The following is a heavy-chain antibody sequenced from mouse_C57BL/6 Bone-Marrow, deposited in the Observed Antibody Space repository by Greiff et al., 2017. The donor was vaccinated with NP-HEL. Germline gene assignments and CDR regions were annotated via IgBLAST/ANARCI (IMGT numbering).Heavy chain of an antibody. CDR2: IDPSDSYT. D-gene: IGHD2-4*01. Sequence: QVQLQQPGAELVRPGTSVKLSCKASGYTFTSYWMHWVKQRPRQGLEWIGVIDPSDSYTNYNQKFKGKATLTVDTSSSTAYMQLSSLTSEDSAVYYCARGGYYDYVDYWGQGTTLTVSS. V-gene: IGHV1-59*01. CDR1: GYTFTSYW. CDR3: ARGGYYDYVDY. J-gene: IGHJ2*01.